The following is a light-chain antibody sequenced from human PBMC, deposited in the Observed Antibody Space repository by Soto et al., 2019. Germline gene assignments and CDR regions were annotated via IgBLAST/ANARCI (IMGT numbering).Light chain of an antibody. V-gene: IGKV4-1*01. Sequence: DIVMTQSPDSLAVSLGERATINCKSSQSVFYSSTKKNYLAWYQQKPGQPPKLLIYWASTRESGVPDRFSGSGSRTDFTLTISSLQAEDVAVYFCQEYYGDTWTVGQGPRVEIK. CDR1: QSVFYSSTKKNY. CDR3: QEYYGDTWT. CDR2: WAS. J-gene: IGKJ1*01.